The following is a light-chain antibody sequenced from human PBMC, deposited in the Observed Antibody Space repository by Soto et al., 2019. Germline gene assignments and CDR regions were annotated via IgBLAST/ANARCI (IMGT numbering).Light chain of an antibody. CDR3: QKYNSYPWT. V-gene: IGKV1-5*01. J-gene: IGKJ2*02. CDR1: QSISSW. Sequence: DIQMTQSPSTLSASVGDRVTITCRASQSISSWLTWYQQKPGKAPKLLIYDASSLESGVPSRFSGSGSGTEITLTISSLQPDDFATYYCQKYNSYPWTFGQGTKLEIK. CDR2: DAS.